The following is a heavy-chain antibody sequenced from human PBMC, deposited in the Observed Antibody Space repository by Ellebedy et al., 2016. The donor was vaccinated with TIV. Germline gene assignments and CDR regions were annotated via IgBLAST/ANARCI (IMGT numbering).Heavy chain of an antibody. J-gene: IGHJ3*02. CDR2: ISGDGGST. CDR1: GFTFDDYA. Sequence: PGGSLRLSCAASGFTFDDYAMHWVRQAPGKGLEWVSLISGDGGSTYYADSVKGRFTISRDNSKNSLYLQMNSLRTEDTALYYCAKDRARWDTVTPIKNHAFDIWGQGTMVTVSS. D-gene: IGHD4-17*01. CDR3: AKDRARWDTVTPIKNHAFDI. V-gene: IGHV3-43*02.